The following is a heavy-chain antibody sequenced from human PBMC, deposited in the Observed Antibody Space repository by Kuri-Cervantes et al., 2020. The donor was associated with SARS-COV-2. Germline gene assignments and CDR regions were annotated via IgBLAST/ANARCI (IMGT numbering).Heavy chain of an antibody. D-gene: IGHD3-3*01. J-gene: IGHJ4*02. CDR1: GGTFSTYS. CDR2: IIPILGVT. CDR3: ATTIFGVVPRD. V-gene: IGHV1-69*02. Sequence: SVKVSCKASGGTFSTYSISWVRQAPGEGLEWVGRIIPILGVTNYAQRLQGRVTITADISTNTAFMELSSLGSEDTAVYYCATTIFGVVPRDWGQGTLVTVSS.